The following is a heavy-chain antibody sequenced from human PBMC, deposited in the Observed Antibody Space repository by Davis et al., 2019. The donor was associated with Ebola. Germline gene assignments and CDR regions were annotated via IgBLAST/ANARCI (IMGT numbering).Heavy chain of an antibody. V-gene: IGHV3-48*01. CDR1: GFTFRSYN. Sequence: GGSLRLSCAASGFTFRSYNMNWVRQAPGKGLEWVSYISTTSGTVYYADSVKGRFTISRDNSKNTLYLQMNSLRAEDTAVYYCARGPSTGNSFTYWGQGALVTVSS. CDR3: ARGPSTGNSFTY. D-gene: IGHD6-13*01. CDR2: ISTTSGTV. J-gene: IGHJ4*02.